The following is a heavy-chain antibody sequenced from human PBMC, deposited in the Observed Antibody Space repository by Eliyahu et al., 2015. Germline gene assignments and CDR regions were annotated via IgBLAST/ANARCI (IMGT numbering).Heavy chain of an antibody. J-gene: IGHJ3*01. V-gene: IGHV3-53*01. CDR1: GFPVSVNY. CDR2: XYTALRT. D-gene: IGHD1-1*01. Sequence: EVHLVESGGGLIQPGGSLRLSCAVSGFPVSVNYVGWVXQAPGKGXEGVSLXYTALRTYATDSLEGRFTISRDKSNNTLYLQMTSLRAEDTAVYYCATGSHNWNDVGGFDVWGQGTMVTVSS. CDR3: ATGSHNWNDVGGFDV.